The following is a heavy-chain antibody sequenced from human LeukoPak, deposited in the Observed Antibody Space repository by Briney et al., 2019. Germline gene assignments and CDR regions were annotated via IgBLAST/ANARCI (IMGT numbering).Heavy chain of an antibody. V-gene: IGHV4-38-2*01. Sequence: SETLSLTCAVSGYSISSGYYWGWIRQPPGKGLEWIGSIYHSGSTYYNPSLKSRVTIPVDTSKNQFSLKLSSVTAADTAVYYCARVWFGEYSFDYWGQGTLVTVSS. D-gene: IGHD3-10*01. CDR3: ARVWFGEYSFDY. CDR1: GYSISSGYY. CDR2: IYHSGST. J-gene: IGHJ4*02.